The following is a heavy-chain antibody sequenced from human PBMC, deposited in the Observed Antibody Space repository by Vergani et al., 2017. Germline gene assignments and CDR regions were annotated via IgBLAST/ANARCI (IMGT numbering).Heavy chain of an antibody. V-gene: IGHV3-9*01. CDR2: ISWNSGST. D-gene: IGHD6-6*01. CDR1: GFTFDDYA. Sequence: EVQLVESGGGLVQPGRSLRLSCAASGFTFDDYAMHWVRQAPGKGLEWVSGISWNSGSTGYADSVKGRFTISRDNAKNSLYLQMNSLRAEDTALYYCARGLRGIAARRIDYWGQGTLVTVSS. CDR3: ARGLRGIAARRIDY. J-gene: IGHJ4*02.